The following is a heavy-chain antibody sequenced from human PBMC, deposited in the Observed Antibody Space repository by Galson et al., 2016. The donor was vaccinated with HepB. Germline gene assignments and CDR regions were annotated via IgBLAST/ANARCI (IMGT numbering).Heavy chain of an antibody. V-gene: IGHV4-59*01. CDR3: AFSTRDDTFEN. Sequence: LSLTCDVSSASINDYYWSWVRLAPGRGLEWIGYIYYSGTINCNPSLESRVTLSIHTSKTQFSLNLKSVTAADTAVYYCAFSTRDDTFENWGQGTMVTVAS. CDR2: IYYSGTI. J-gene: IGHJ3*02. CDR1: SASINDYY.